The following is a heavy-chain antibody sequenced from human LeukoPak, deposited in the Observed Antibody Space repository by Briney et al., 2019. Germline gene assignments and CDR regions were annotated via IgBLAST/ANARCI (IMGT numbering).Heavy chain of an antibody. CDR2: IWYDGSNK. V-gene: IGHV3-33*01. Sequence: PGRSLRLSCAASGFTFSSYGMHWVRQAPGKGLEWVAVIWYDGSNKYYPDSVQGRFTISRDNSKNTLYLQANSLRAEDTAVYYCARDRSMSGWYIDLWGRGTLVIVSS. D-gene: IGHD2/OR15-2a*01. CDR3: ARDRSMSGWYIDL. J-gene: IGHJ2*01. CDR1: GFTFSSYG.